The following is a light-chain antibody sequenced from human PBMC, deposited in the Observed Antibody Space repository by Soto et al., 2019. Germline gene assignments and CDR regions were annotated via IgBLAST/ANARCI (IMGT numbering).Light chain of an antibody. CDR3: QQDYNLPP. CDR2: GAS. Sequence: PGERVTLSCRASQSVSSSYLTWYQQKPGQAPRLLIYGASTRATSIPARFSGSGSGTDFTLTISSLQPEDFAVYYCQQDYNLPPFGGGTKVDIK. J-gene: IGKJ4*01. V-gene: IGKV3D-7*01. CDR1: QSVSSSY.